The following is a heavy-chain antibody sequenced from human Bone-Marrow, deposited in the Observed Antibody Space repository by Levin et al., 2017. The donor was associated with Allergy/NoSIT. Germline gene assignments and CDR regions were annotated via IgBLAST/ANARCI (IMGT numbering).Heavy chain of an antibody. V-gene: IGHV3-23*01. J-gene: IGHJ6*03. CDR1: GFTFSSYA. CDR2: ISGSGGST. D-gene: IGHD2-2*03. CDR3: AKELGYCSSTSCRYYYYYMDV. Sequence: GGSLRLSCAASGFTFSSYAMSWVRQAPGKGLEWVSAISGSGGSTYYADSVKGRFTISRDNSKNTLYLQMNSLRAEDTAVYYCAKELGYCSSTSCRYYYYYMDVWGKGTTVTVSS.